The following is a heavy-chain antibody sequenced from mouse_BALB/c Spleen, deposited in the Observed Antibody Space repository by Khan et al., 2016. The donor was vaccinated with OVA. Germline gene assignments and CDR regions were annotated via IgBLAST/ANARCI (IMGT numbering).Heavy chain of an antibody. CDR2: IWSAGST. CDR1: GFSLNNYS. D-gene: IGHD2-4*01. J-gene: IGHJ3*01. CDR3: ARRGYDYGRGALFAY. Sequence: QMQLEESGPGLVQPSQSLSITCTVSGFSLNNYSVHWVRQSPGKGLEWLGVIWSAGSTDYNAAFISRMTISKDNSRNQIFFRMNSLQPNDTARYYGARRGYDYGRGALFAYWGQGTLVTVSA. V-gene: IGHV2-2*02.